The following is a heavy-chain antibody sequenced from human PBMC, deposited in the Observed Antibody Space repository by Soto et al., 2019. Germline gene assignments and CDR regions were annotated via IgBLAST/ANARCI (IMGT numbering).Heavy chain of an antibody. CDR2: IWYDGSNK. J-gene: IGHJ4*02. D-gene: IGHD4-17*01. CDR3: ARDRSYGDYDLDY. V-gene: IGHV3-33*01. CDR1: GFTFSSYG. Sequence: GGSLRLSCAASGFTFSSYGMHWVRQAPGKGLEWVAVIWYDGSNKYYADSVKGRFTISRDNSKNTLYLQMNSLRAEDTAVYYCARDRSYGDYDLDYWGQGTLVTVSS.